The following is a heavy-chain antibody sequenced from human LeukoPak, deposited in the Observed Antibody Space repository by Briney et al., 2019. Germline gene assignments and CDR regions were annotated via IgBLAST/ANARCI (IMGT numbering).Heavy chain of an antibody. J-gene: IGHJ6*02. D-gene: IGHD6-13*01. V-gene: IGHV3-30*18. CDR1: GFTFSTYG. CDR2: ISYDGSYK. Sequence: PGGSLRLSCAASGFTFSTYGVHWVRQAPGKGLEWVAVISYDGSYKRYADSVKGRFTISRDNSEKTLYLQMNSLRAEDTAVYYCAKYSSSSNYYYGMDVWGQGTTVTVSS. CDR3: AKYSSSSNYYYGMDV.